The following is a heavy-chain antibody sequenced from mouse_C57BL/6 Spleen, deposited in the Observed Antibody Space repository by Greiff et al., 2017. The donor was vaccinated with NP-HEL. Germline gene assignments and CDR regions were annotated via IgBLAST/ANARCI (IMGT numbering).Heavy chain of an antibody. CDR2: INPYNGGT. CDR1: GYTFTDYY. CDR3: ARGEDYDRDWYFDV. D-gene: IGHD2-4*01. Sequence: EVQLQESGPVLVKPGASVKMSCKASGYTFTDYYMNWVKQSHGKSLEWIGVINPYNGGTSYNQKFKGKATLTVDKSSSTAYMELNSLTSEDSAVYYCARGEDYDRDWYFDVWGTGTTVTVSS. J-gene: IGHJ1*03. V-gene: IGHV1-19*01.